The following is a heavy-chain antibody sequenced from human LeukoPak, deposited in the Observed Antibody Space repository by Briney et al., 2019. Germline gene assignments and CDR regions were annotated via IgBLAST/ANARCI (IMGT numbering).Heavy chain of an antibody. V-gene: IGHV3-21*01. D-gene: IGHD3-22*01. J-gene: IGHJ4*02. CDR2: ISSSSSYI. CDR3: ASLDSSGYYSIDY. Sequence: GGSLRLSCAASGFTFSSYSMNWVRQAPGKGLEWVSSISSSSSYIYYADSVKGRLTISRDNAKNSLYLQMNSLRAEDTAVYYCASLDSSGYYSIDYWGQGTLVTVSS. CDR1: GFTFSSYS.